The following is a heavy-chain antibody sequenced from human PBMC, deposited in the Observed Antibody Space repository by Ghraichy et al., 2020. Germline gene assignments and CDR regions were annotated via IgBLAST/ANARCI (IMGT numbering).Heavy chain of an antibody. V-gene: IGHV3-11*06. Sequence: GESLNISCAASGFTFRDHYMSWIRQAPGKGLEWVSLISRKGRDKNYAESVRGRFTISREDAKSSLYLQLNALRAEDTAVYYCVREGQSLGKSGFDVWGQGTLVTVSS. J-gene: IGHJ5*02. CDR1: GFTFRDHY. CDR3: VREGQSLGKSGFDV. D-gene: IGHD6-25*01. CDR2: ISRKGRDK.